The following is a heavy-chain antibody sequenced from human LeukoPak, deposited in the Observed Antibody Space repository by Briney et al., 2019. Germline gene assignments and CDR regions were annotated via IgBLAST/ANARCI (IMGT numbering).Heavy chain of an antibody. CDR2: SSESCRHI. D-gene: IGHD6-13*01. V-gene: IGHV3-11*06. CDR1: GYTFSDYY. CDR3: VRGQIGSW. Sequence: PGRSLRLTCAASGYTFSDYYLSWIRQARGKGLDCVWYSSESCRHINYADSVKGGFTISRDNAKKSVYRQMDSLRVEDTAVYYCVRGQIGSWWGQGTLVIVSS. J-gene: IGHJ4*02.